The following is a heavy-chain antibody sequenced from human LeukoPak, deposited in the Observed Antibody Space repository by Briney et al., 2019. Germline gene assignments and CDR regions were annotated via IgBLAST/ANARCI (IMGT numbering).Heavy chain of an antibody. J-gene: IGHJ4*02. D-gene: IGHD3-22*01. V-gene: IGHV1-46*01. CDR2: INPSGGST. CDR3: ARDRYYYDSSGYIRGISFDY. Sequence: GASVKVSCKASGGTFSSYAISWVRQAPGQGLEWMGIINPSGGSTSYAQKFQGRVTMTRDTSTSTVYMELSSLRSEDTAVYYCARDRYYYDSSGYIRGISFDYWGQGTLVTVSS. CDR1: GGTFSSYA.